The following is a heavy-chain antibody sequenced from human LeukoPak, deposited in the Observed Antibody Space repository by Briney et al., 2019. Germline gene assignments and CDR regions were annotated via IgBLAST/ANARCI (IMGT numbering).Heavy chain of an antibody. Sequence: GGSLRLSCAASGFSFSSHAMSWVRQAPGKGLQWVSTTSSGGGTTYYGDSVKGRFTISRDNSKNTLYLQMNSLRADDTAIYYCANRGTKWLPPPTDAFDVWGQGTMVTVSS. D-gene: IGHD2-8*01. CDR2: TSSGGGTT. V-gene: IGHV3-23*01. CDR1: GFSFSSHA. CDR3: ANRGTKWLPPPTDAFDV. J-gene: IGHJ3*01.